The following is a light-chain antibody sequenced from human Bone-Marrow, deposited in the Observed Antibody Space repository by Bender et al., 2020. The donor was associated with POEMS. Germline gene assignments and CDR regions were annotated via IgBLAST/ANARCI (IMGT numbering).Light chain of an antibody. CDR1: DIGSKG. J-gene: IGLJ2*01. CDR2: DDN. V-gene: IGLV3-21*03. CDR3: QVWDSSSDHVV. Sequence: SYVLTQPPSVSVAPGKTARLTCGGDDIGSKGVHWYQQRPGQAPVLVVYDDNDRPSEIPERFSGSNSGDAATLTISGVEAGDEADYYCQVWDSSSDHVVFGGGTKLTVL.